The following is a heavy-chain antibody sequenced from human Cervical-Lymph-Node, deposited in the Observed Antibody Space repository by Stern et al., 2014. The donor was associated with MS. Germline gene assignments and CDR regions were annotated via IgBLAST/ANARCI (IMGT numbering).Heavy chain of an antibody. CDR1: GFTFSTYS. D-gene: IGHD1-26*01. CDR3: AREIVGATDY. Sequence: EVQLVESGGGLVQPGGSLRLSCAASGFTFSTYSMNWVRQAPGKGLEWVSYISSGSSTRYCADSVQGRFTISRDNAKNSLYLQMNSLRAEDTAVYYCAREIVGATDYWGQGTLVTVSS. V-gene: IGHV3-48*01. J-gene: IGHJ4*02. CDR2: ISSGSSTR.